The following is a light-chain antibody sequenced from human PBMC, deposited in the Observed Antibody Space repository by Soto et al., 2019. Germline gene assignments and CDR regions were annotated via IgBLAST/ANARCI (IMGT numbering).Light chain of an antibody. J-gene: IGLJ7*01. V-gene: IGLV2-14*01. CDR2: EVI. CDR3: SSYTSSSTLV. CDR1: SGDVGDNNY. Sequence: QSVLTQPASVSGSPGQSITISCTGTSGDVGDNNYVSWYQQRPAKAPKLIIYEVINRPSGVSNRFSGSKSGNTASLTISGLQAEDEADYYCSSYTSSSTLVFGGGTQLTVL.